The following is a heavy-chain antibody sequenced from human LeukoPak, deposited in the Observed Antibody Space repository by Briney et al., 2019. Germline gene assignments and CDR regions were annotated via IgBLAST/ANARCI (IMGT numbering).Heavy chain of an antibody. CDR1: GFTFSDYY. V-gene: IGHV3-11*04. CDR3: ARVSSYDSSGYHFDY. D-gene: IGHD3-22*01. CDR2: IDRGGNGK. Sequence: PGGSLRLSCAASGFTFSDYYMGWIRQAPGKGLEWVSYIDRGGNGKHYADSVKGRFTISRDNTKNSLFLQMNDLRDEDTAVYYCARVSSYDSSGYHFDYWGQGTLVTVSS. J-gene: IGHJ4*02.